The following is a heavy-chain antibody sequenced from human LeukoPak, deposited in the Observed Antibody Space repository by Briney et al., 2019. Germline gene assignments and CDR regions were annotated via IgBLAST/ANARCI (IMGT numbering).Heavy chain of an antibody. D-gene: IGHD1-26*01. CDR2: ISYDGSNK. CDR3: VREFSGSLEY. V-gene: IGHV3-30*03. CDR1: GFTFSSYG. J-gene: IGHJ4*02. Sequence: PGGSLRLSCAASGFTFSSYGIHWVRQAPGKGREWVAVISYDGSNKYYADSVKGRFTISRDNAKSSLYLQMNSLGAEDTAVYYCVREFSGSLEYWGQGTLVTVSS.